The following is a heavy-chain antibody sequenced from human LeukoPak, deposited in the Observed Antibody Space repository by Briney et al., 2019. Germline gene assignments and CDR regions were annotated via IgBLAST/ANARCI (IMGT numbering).Heavy chain of an antibody. Sequence: GGSLRLSCAASGFTFSSYAMSWVRQDPGKGLVWVSRINSDGSSTSYADSVKGRFTISRDNAKNTLYLQMNSLRAEDTAVYYCARVGIAVAGFDYWGQGTLVTVSS. CDR1: GFTFSSYA. CDR2: INSDGSST. J-gene: IGHJ4*02. D-gene: IGHD6-19*01. CDR3: ARVGIAVAGFDY. V-gene: IGHV3-74*01.